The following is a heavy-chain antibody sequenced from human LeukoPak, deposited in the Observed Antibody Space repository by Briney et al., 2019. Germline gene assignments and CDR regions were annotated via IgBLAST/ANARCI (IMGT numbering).Heavy chain of an antibody. CDR3: AKDRGIVVVPTLFDY. J-gene: IGHJ4*02. D-gene: IGHD2-2*01. Sequence: GGSLRLSCAASGFTFSGSTMSWVRQAPGKGQEWVSGISGSGGTTRHADSVKGRFTISRDNSKNTLYLQMNSLRAEDTAVYYCAKDRGIVVVPTLFDYWGQGTLITVSS. CDR1: GFTFSGST. V-gene: IGHV3-23*01. CDR2: ISGSGGTT.